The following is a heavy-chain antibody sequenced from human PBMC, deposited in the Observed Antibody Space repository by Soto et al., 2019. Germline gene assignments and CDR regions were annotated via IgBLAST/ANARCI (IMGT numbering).Heavy chain of an antibody. V-gene: IGHV3-21*01. CDR2: ISGGSTYI. CDR1: EFTFSSYT. D-gene: IGHD1-26*01. Sequence: EVQLVESGGGLVKPGDSLRLSCAVSEFTFSSYTMSWVRQAPGKGLEWVSTISGGSTYIYYADSLKGRFTISRDNAKNSLSLQMNSLRVDDTAVYYCARSPSWSNREFDYWGQGTVVTVSS. CDR3: ARSPSWSNREFDY. J-gene: IGHJ4*02.